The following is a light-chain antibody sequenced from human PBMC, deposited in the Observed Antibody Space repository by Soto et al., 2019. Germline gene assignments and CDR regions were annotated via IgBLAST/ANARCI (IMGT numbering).Light chain of an antibody. V-gene: IGKV3-20*01. Sequence: EIGLTQSPGTLSLSPGERATLSCRASQSVSSSYLAWYQQKPGQAPRLLIYGASSSAAGIPDRFSGSGSGADFNITISRLEPADFAVYYCQQYGSSLMYTFGQGTKLEVK. CDR3: QQYGSSLMYT. CDR2: GAS. J-gene: IGKJ2*01. CDR1: QSVSSSY.